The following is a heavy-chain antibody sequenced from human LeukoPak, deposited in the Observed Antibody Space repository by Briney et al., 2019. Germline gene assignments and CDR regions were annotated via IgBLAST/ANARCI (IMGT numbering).Heavy chain of an antibody. CDR1: GFTFSSYW. CDR3: ARDTMVRGIMPIFDP. V-gene: IGHV3-7*01. CDR2: IKQDGSEK. J-gene: IGHJ5*02. D-gene: IGHD3-10*01. Sequence: GGSLRLSCAASGFTFSSYWMSWVPQAPGKGLEWVANIKQDGSEKYYVDSVKGRFTVSRDNAKKSLYLQMNSLRAEDTAVYYCARDTMVRGIMPIFDPWGQGTLVTVSS.